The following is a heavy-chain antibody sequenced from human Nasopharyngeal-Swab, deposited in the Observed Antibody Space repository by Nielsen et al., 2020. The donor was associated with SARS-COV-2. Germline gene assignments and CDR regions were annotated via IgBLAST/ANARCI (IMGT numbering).Heavy chain of an antibody. CDR2: IYFTGTT. CDR3: ARGGCWIAP. V-gene: IGHV4-59*11. D-gene: IGHD3-16*01. Sequence: SETLSLTCSVSGGSIRNHYRSWIRQPPGKGLEWIGYIYFTGTTNYSPSLKSRVTMSVDMSKNQLALKLTSVTASDTAVYYGARGGCWIAPWGQGTLVTVSS. J-gene: IGHJ5*02. CDR1: GGSIRNHY.